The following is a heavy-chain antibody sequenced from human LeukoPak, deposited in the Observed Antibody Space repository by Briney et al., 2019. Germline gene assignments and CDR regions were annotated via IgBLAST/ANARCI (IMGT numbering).Heavy chain of an antibody. V-gene: IGHV3-53*01. CDR3: ARLWSGYYGDY. J-gene: IGHJ4*02. Sequence: QPGGSLRLSCAASGFTVSSNYMSWVRQAPGKGLEWVSVIYSGSSTYYADSVKGRFTISRDNSKNTLYLQMNSLRAEDTAVYYCARLWSGYYGDYWGQGTLVTVSS. D-gene: IGHD3-3*01. CDR1: GFTVSSNY. CDR2: IYSGSST.